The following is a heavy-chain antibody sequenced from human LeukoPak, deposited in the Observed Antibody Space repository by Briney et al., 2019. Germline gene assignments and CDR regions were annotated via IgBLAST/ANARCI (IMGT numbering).Heavy chain of an antibody. V-gene: IGHV4-34*01. D-gene: IGHD6-19*01. J-gene: IGHJ6*03. Sequence: PSETLSLTCAVYGGSFSGYYWSSIRQPPGKGLEWIGEINHSGSTNYNPSLKSRVTISVDTSKNQFSLKLSSVTAADTAVYYCARQGIAVAGTDVWSYYYYMDVWGKGTTVTISS. CDR2: INHSGST. CDR1: GGSFSGYY. CDR3: ARQGIAVAGTDVWSYYYYMDV.